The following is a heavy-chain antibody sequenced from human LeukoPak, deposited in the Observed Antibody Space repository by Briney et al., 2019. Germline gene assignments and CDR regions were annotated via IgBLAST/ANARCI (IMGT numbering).Heavy chain of an antibody. D-gene: IGHD6-13*01. V-gene: IGHV3-23*01. CDR2: ISGSGGST. J-gene: IGHJ4*02. CDR3: AKEVEGGSSWFVGGFVRRRYYFDY. CDR1: GFTFSSYA. Sequence: PGGSLRLSCAASGFTFSSYAMSWVRQAPGKGLEWVSAISGSGGSTYYADSVKGRFTISRDNSKNTLYLQMNSLRAEDTAVYYCAKEVEGGSSWFVGGFVRRRYYFDYWGQGTLVTVSS.